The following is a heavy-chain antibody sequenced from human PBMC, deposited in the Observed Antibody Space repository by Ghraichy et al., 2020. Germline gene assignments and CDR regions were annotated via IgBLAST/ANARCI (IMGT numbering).Heavy chain of an antibody. D-gene: IGHD6-25*01. CDR3: ARRLRAAPGTSLYYYYFGMDV. Sequence: GEALNISCTGSGYNFTNYWIGWVRQMPGKGLEWMGIVYPGDPDTVYSPSFHGHVTISADKSSSTAYLQWSSLKASDTAMYYCARRLRAAPGTSLYYYYFGMDVWGHGTTVTVSS. V-gene: IGHV5-51*01. J-gene: IGHJ6*02. CDR2: VYPGDPDT. CDR1: GYNFTNYW.